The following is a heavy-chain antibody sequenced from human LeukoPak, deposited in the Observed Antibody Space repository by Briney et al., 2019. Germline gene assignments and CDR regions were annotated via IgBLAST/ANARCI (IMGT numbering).Heavy chain of an antibody. Sequence: ASVKVSCKASGYTFTSYIISWVRQAPGQGLEWMGWINAYNGNTDYAQRVQGRVTKTTDTSTSTAYMEVRSLRSDDTAVYYCARDRHIAAAVYYYYMDVWGKGTPVTVSS. V-gene: IGHV1-18*01. CDR1: GYTFTSYI. CDR3: ARDRHIAAAVYYYYMDV. D-gene: IGHD6-13*01. CDR2: INAYNGNT. J-gene: IGHJ6*03.